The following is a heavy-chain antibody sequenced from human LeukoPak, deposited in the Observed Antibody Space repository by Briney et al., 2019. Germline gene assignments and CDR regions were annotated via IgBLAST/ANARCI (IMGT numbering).Heavy chain of an antibody. Sequence: SETLSLTCTVSGGSIGSDYWTWIRQPPGKGLEYIGYIYYTGGTNYNPSLKSRVTMSVDTSKNQFFLKLNSVTAADTAVYYCVGEKNYWGTPYWGQGTLVTVSS. CDR2: IYYTGGT. CDR3: VGEKNYWGTPY. D-gene: IGHD1-7*01. J-gene: IGHJ4*02. V-gene: IGHV4-59*08. CDR1: GGSIGSDY.